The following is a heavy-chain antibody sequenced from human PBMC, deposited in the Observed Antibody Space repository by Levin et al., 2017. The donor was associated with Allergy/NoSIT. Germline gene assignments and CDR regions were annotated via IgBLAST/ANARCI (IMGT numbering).Heavy chain of an antibody. CDR3: ASGYSYGYSLNY. J-gene: IGHJ4*02. CDR2: INSDT. V-gene: IGHV3-74*01. CDR1: GFTFSSYW. D-gene: IGHD5-18*01. Sequence: GGSLRLSCAASGFTFSSYWMHWVRQAPGKGLVWVSRINSDTNYADSVKGRFTISRDNAKNTLYLQMNSLRAEDTAVYYCASGYSYGYSLNYWGQGTLVTVSS.